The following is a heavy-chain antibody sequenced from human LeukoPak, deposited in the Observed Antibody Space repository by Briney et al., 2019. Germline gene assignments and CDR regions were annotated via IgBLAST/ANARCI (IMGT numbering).Heavy chain of an antibody. CDR2: IYYSGSA. CDR1: GGSISTYY. J-gene: IGHJ4*02. Sequence: SETLSLTCTVSGGSISTYYWSWIRQPPGKGLEWIGYIYYSGSANYNPSLKSRVTISVDTSKNQFSLKLSSVTAAGTAVYYCARSYGSGNYFDYWGRGTLVTVSS. V-gene: IGHV4-59*01. D-gene: IGHD3-10*01. CDR3: ARSYGSGNYFDY.